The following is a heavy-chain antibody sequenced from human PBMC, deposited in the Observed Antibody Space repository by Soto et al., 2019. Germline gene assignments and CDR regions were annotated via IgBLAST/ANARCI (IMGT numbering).Heavy chain of an antibody. J-gene: IGHJ3*02. CDR1: GFTFGNYW. CDR2: IKGDGSAK. Sequence: EVQLVESGGGLVQPGGSLRLSCAASGFTFGNYWMTWVRQAPGKGLEWVANIKGDGSAKSYLDSVRGRFTVSRDNAENSLFLQMNILRAEDTALYYCARDVSPGSSGDYLEAVDIWGQGKMVTVS. CDR3: ARDVSPGSSGDYLEAVDI. D-gene: IGHD4-17*01. V-gene: IGHV3-7*05.